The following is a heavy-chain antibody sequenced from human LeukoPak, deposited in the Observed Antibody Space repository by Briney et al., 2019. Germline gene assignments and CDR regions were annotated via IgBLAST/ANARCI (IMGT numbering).Heavy chain of an antibody. J-gene: IGHJ6*02. V-gene: IGHV4-31*03. CDR2: IFYSGST. CDR1: GGSISTGDYY. D-gene: IGHD1-14*01. CDR3: AREVATGVGYYGMDV. Sequence: SQTLSLTCTVSGGSISTGDYYWNWIRQHPGKGLEWIGYIFYSGSTYYTPSLKSRIYISLDTSKNLFSLKLSSVTAADTAVYYCAREVATGVGYYGMDVWGQGTTVTVSS.